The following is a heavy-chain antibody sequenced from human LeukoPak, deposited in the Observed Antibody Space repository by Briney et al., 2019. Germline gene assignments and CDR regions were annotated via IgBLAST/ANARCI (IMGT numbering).Heavy chain of an antibody. CDR2: IYYSGST. CDR1: GGSISSGGYY. CDR3: ARDSADCSGGSCYNIRGAFDI. V-gene: IGHV4-31*03. Sequence: SETLSLTCTVSGGSISSGGYYWSWIRQHPGKGLEWIGYIYYSGSTYYNPSLKSRVTISVDTFKNQFSLRLSSVTAADTAVYYCARDSADCSGGSCYNIRGAFDIWGQGTMVTVSS. D-gene: IGHD2-15*01. J-gene: IGHJ3*02.